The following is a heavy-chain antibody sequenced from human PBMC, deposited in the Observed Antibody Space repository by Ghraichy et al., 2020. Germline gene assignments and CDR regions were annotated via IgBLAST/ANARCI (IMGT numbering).Heavy chain of an antibody. D-gene: IGHD3-22*01. CDR2: ISWNSGSI. J-gene: IGHJ6*02. CDR1: GFTFDDYA. V-gene: IGHV3-9*01. Sequence: GGSLRLSCAASGFTFDDYAMHWVRQAPGKGLEWVSGISWNSGSIGYADSVKGRFTISRDNAKNSLYLQMNSLRAEDTALYYCAKDITYYDPGGGHYYYGMDVWGQGTTVTVSS. CDR3: AKDITYYDPGGGHYYYGMDV.